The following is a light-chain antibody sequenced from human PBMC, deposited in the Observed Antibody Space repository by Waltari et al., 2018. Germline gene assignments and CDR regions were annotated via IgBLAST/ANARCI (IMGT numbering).Light chain of an antibody. CDR3: SAYAGSIEV. CDR2: EVS. Sequence: QSALTQPPSASGSPGQSVTISCTGTSSDVGGYNYVSWYQQHPGKAPKLMIYEVSKRPAGVPDRVSGSKSGNTPALTGSGLQAEDEADYYCSAYAGSIEVFGGGTKLTVL. J-gene: IGLJ2*01. V-gene: IGLV2-8*01. CDR1: SSDVGGYNY.